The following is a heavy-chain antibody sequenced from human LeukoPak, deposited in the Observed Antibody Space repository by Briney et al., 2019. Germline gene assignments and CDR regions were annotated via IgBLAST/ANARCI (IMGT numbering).Heavy chain of an antibody. J-gene: IGHJ2*01. D-gene: IGHD1-1*01. CDR1: GGSITSSTYH. Sequence: SETLSLTCSVSGGSITSSTYHWGWIRQSPGKGLEWIGNIYSSGSTYYNPSLKSRVTISVDTSKNHASLRLNSVTAADTAVFYCARTQELIPAYWYFDLWGRGTLVTVSS. V-gene: IGHV4-39*02. CDR3: ARTQELIPAYWYFDL. CDR2: IYSSGST.